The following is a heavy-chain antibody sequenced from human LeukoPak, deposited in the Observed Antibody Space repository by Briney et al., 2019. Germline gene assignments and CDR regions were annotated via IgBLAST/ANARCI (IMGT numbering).Heavy chain of an antibody. V-gene: IGHV3-30-3*01. D-gene: IGHD1-26*01. CDR1: GFTFSSYA. J-gene: IGHJ3*02. CDR2: ISYDGSNK. CDR3: ARDRGVGATVDAFDI. Sequence: GGSLRLSCAASGFTFSSYAMHWVRQAPGKGLEWVAVISYDGSNKYYADSVKGRFTISRDNSKNTLYLQMNSLRAEDTAVYYCARDRGVGATVDAFDIWGQGAMVTVSS.